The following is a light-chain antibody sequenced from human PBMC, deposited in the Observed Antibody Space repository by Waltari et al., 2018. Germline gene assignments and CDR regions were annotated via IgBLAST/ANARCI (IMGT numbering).Light chain of an antibody. V-gene: IGLV4-69*01. J-gene: IGLJ3*02. CDR3: QTWDTGGVV. Sequence: QVVLTPSPSASASLGASVKLTCILSSGYSSYDIACHQQRPEKGPRYLMKVTRGGCHIQGDGISNRFAGCSSCAERYITISRRQSEEEADYYCQTWDTGGVVFGGGTRLTAL. CDR2: VTRGGCH. CDR1: SGYSSYD.